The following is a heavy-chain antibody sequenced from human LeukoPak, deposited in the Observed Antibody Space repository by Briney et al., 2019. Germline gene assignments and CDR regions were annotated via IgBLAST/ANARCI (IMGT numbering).Heavy chain of an antibody. D-gene: IGHD3-16*02. CDR1: GGSISSYY. Sequence: SETLSLTCTVSGGSISSYYWSWIRQPAGKGLEWIGRIYTSGSTDYNPSLKSRVTMSVDTSKNQFSLKLSSVTAADTAVYYCASRIGDYVWGSYRYNRFDYWGQGTLVTVSS. V-gene: IGHV4-4*07. CDR3: ASRIGDYVWGSYRYNRFDY. J-gene: IGHJ4*02. CDR2: IYTSGST.